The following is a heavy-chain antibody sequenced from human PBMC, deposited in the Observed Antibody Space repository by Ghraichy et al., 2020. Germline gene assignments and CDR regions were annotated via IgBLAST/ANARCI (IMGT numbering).Heavy chain of an antibody. CDR3: TRDASGGMFNYWHCDL. CDR1: GFAFNTYS. D-gene: IGHD2-15*01. J-gene: IGHJ2*01. Sequence: GGSLRLSCTASGFAFNTYSMNWIRQAPGKGLEWVSSIISSSSKIYYADSMKGRFTISRDNARNSLYPQVHSMGAEDTAIYYCTRDASGGMFNYWHCDLLCRGTLVTVSS. V-gene: IGHV3-21*01. CDR2: IISSSSKI.